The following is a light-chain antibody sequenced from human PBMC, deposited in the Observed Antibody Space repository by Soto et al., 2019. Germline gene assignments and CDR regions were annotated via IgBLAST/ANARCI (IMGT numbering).Light chain of an antibody. Sequence: EIVLTQSPATLSVSPGERATLSCRASQSVSSNLAWYQKKPGQAPRLLIYGASSRATVIPARFSGSASGTEFTLTISGLQSEDFAVYYCQQYNDWPWTFGQGTKVDIK. CDR3: QQYNDWPWT. CDR1: QSVSSN. J-gene: IGKJ1*01. CDR2: GAS. V-gene: IGKV3-15*01.